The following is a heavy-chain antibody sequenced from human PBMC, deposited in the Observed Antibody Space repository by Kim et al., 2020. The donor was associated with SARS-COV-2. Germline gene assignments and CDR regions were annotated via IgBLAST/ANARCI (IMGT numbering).Heavy chain of an antibody. J-gene: IGHJ4*02. CDR3: ARGHSAYDF. D-gene: IGHD4-4*01. V-gene: IGHV5-51*01. CDR1: GYSFGSYW. Sequence: GESLKISCKASGYSFGSYWIGWVRQMPGKGLEWVGIIYPGDSETRYSPSFKGQVTISADKSINTAYLQWASLKASDTAMYFCARGHSAYDFWGQGTLVTVSS. CDR2: IYPGDSET.